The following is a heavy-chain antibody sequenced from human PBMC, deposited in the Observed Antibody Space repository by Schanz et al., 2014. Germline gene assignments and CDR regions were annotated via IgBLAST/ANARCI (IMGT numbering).Heavy chain of an antibody. J-gene: IGHJ4*02. CDR3: AKGKSEVRGIILDY. CDR2: MSGSGSTA. Sequence: EVQLLESGGGLVQPGGSLRLSCVASGFTFFGSFAMSCVRQAPGKGLEWVSGMSGSGSTADYADSVKGRFTISRDNSRNTLFLQMRNLRADDTALYYCAKGKSEVRGIILDYWGQGTMVVVSS. CDR1: GFTFFGSFA. V-gene: IGHV3-23*01. D-gene: IGHD3-10*01.